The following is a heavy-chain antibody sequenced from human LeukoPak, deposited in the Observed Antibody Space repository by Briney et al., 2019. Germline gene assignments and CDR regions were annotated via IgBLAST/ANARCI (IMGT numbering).Heavy chain of an antibody. J-gene: IGHJ4*02. V-gene: IGHV3-30-3*01. Sequence: PGGSLRLSCAASGFTFSSYAMHWVRQAPGKGLEWVAVISYDGSNKYYADSVKGRFTISRDNSKNTLYLQMNSLRAEDTAVYYCARGXIAAAXXXYFDYWGQGXLVTVS. D-gene: IGHD6-13*01. CDR3: ARGXIAAAXXXYFDY. CDR1: GFTFSSYA. CDR2: ISYDGSNK.